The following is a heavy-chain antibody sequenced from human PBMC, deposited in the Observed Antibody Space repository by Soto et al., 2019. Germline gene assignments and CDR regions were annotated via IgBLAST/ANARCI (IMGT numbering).Heavy chain of an antibody. D-gene: IGHD6-19*01. CDR1: GFSFDYFG. Sequence: EVQLVESGGGLVKSGGSLTLSCEASGFSFDYFGMTWVRQAPGKGLEWVSFISSSASYIYYADSVKGRFTVSRDNAKKSLNLQMNSLRAEDTAVYYCARSRSHWLASDSSGQGTLVTVSA. CDR2: ISSSASYI. CDR3: ARSRSHWLASDS. V-gene: IGHV3-21*01. J-gene: IGHJ4*02.